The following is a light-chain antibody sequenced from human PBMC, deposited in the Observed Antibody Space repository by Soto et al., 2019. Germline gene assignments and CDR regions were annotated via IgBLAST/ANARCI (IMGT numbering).Light chain of an antibody. V-gene: IGLV2-14*01. J-gene: IGLJ2*01. CDR3: ASYTSTTTLVV. Sequence: QSALTQPASVSGSPVQSITISCTGTSSDIGRYNYVSWYQQHPGKAPRLVISGVNKRPSGISNRFSGSKSGNTASLTISGLQADDEAIYYCASYTSTTTLVVFGGGTQLTVL. CDR1: SSDIGRYNY. CDR2: GVN.